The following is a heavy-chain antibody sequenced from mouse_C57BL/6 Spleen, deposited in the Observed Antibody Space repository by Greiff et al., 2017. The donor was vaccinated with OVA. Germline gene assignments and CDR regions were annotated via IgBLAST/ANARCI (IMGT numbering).Heavy chain of an antibody. V-gene: IGHV1-82*01. CDR2: IYPGDGDT. J-gene: IGHJ2*01. CDR1: GYAFSSSW. CDR3: ARADSYGSSYKYFDY. Sequence: VQLQQSGPELVKPGASVKISCKASGYAFSSSWMNWVKQRPGKGLEWIGRIYPGDGDTNYNGKFKGKATLTADKSSSTAYMQLSSLTSKDSAVYFCARADSYGSSYKYFDYWGQGSTLTVSS. D-gene: IGHD1-1*01.